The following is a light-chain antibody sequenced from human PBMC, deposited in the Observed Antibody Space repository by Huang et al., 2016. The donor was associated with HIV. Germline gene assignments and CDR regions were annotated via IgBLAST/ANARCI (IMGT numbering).Light chain of an antibody. J-gene: IGKJ2*01. CDR2: GAA. CDR3: QQYNNWPPNT. V-gene: IGKV3-15*01. Sequence: EIVMTQSPATLSVSPGEGATLSCKASQSISTNLDWYQHKPGQAPRLLIHGAATRATGVPARISGSGSETEFTLTISTLQSEDFAVYYCQQYNNWPPNTFGQGTNLEI. CDR1: QSISTN.